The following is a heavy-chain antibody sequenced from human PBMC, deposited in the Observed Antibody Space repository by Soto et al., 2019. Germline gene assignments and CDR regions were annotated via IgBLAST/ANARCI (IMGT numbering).Heavy chain of an antibody. CDR1: GYTFTSYG. CDR3: ARDLRGITMVRGVIPFDY. Sequence: QVPLVQSGAEVKKPGASVKVSCKASGYTFTSYGISWVRQAPGQGLEWMGWISAYNGNTNYAQKLQGRVTMTTDTSTSTAYMELRSLRSDDTAVYYCARDLRGITMVRGVIPFDYWGQGTLVTVSS. CDR2: ISAYNGNT. J-gene: IGHJ4*02. V-gene: IGHV1-18*01. D-gene: IGHD3-10*01.